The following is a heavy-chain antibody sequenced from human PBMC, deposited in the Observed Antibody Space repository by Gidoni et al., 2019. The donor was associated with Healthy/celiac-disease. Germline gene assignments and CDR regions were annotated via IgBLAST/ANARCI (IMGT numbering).Heavy chain of an antibody. CDR2: INPNSGGT. V-gene: IGHV1-2*04. CDR3: ARGSSDIVVVPAAMNYYYYYMDV. CDR1: GYTFTGYY. D-gene: IGHD2-2*01. Sequence: QVQLVQSGAEVKKPGASVKVSCKASGYTFTGYYMHWVRQAPGQGLEWMGWINPNSGGTNYAQKFQGWVTMTRDTSISTAYMELSRLRSDDTAVYYCARGSSDIVVVPAAMNYYYYYMDVWGKGTTVTVSS. J-gene: IGHJ6*03.